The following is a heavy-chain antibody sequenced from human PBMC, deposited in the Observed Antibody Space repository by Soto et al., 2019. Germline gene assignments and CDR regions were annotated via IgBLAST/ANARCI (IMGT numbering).Heavy chain of an antibody. Sequence: SETLSLTCTVSGGSISRYYWSWIRQPPGKGLEWIGYIYYSGSTNYNPSLKSRVTISVYTSKNQFSLQLNSVTASDTALYSCARRNSFASVSLNIRALSNYKWIDPWGPGTLGTVSS. CDR1: GGSISRYY. V-gene: IGHV4-59*08. D-gene: IGHD3-16*02. CDR2: IYYSGST. CDR3: ARRNSFASVSLNIRALSNYKWIDP. J-gene: IGHJ5*02.